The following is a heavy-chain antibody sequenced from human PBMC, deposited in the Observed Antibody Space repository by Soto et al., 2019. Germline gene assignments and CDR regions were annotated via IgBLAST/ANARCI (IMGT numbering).Heavy chain of an antibody. CDR3: ARGIAPYYFDY. Sequence: GGSLRLSCAASGFTFSNYWMHWVRQAPGKGLEWVSRINGDGRTTIYADSVKGRFTISRDNAKNTLYLQMNSLRAEDTAVYYCARGIAPYYFDYWGQGTLVTVSS. V-gene: IGHV3-74*01. D-gene: IGHD6-13*01. CDR1: GFTFSNYW. J-gene: IGHJ4*02. CDR2: INGDGRTT.